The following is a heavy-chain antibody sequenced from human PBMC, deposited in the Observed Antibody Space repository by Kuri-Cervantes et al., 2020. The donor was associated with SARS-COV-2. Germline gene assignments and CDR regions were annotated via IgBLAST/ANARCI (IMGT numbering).Heavy chain of an antibody. J-gene: IGHJ5*02. D-gene: IGHD6-6*01. CDR1: GGSFSGYY. V-gene: IGHV4-34*01. CDR3: SRGLEYSSSKFRGVRGGDWFDP. Sequence: SETLSLTCAVYGGSFSGYYWNWIRQPPGKGLEWIGKIHHSGSTNYNPSLKSRLTISVDTSKNQFSLKLSSVTAADTAVYYCSRGLEYSSSKFRGVRGGDWFDPWGQGTLVTVSS. CDR2: IHHSGST.